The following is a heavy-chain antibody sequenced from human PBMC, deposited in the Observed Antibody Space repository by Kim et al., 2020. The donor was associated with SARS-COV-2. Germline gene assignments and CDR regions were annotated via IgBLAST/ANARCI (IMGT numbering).Heavy chain of an antibody. V-gene: IGHV4-39*01. Sequence: SPRSRCAISVDTSKNQFSLKLSSVTAADTAVYYCASLAVLRYFDWYAFDIWGQGTMVTVSS. CDR3: ASLAVLRYFDWYAFDI. J-gene: IGHJ3*02. D-gene: IGHD3-9*01.